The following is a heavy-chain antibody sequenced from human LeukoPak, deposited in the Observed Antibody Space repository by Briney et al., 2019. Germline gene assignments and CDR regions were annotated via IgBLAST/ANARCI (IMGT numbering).Heavy chain of an antibody. D-gene: IGHD3-9*01. Sequence: SETLSLTCTVSGGSISSYRWSWIRQPPGKGLEWIGYVSYSGSTNYSPSLKSRVTISLDTSKKQFSLKLSSVTAADTAVYYCAREITYYDILTGYYTDGYFDYWGQGTLVTVSS. CDR3: AREITYYDILTGYYTDGYFDY. V-gene: IGHV4-59*01. CDR1: GGSISSYR. J-gene: IGHJ4*02. CDR2: VSYSGST.